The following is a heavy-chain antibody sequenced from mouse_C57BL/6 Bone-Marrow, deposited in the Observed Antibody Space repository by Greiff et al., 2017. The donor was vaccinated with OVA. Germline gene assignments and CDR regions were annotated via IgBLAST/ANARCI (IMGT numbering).Heavy chain of an antibody. CDR2: IDPENGDT. CDR1: GFNIKDDY. CDR3: TTTGGFAY. J-gene: IGHJ3*01. Sequence: VQLQQSGAELVRPGASVKLSCTASGFNIKDDYMHWVKQSPEQGLEWIGWIDPENGDTEYASKFQGKATITADTSSNTAYLQLSSLTSEDTAVYYCTTTGGFAYWGQGTLVTVSA. V-gene: IGHV14-4*01.